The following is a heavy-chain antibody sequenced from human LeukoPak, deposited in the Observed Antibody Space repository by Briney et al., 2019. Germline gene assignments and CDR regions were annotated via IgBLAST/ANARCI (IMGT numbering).Heavy chain of an antibody. CDR3: VGGYFDY. Sequence: PGGSLRLSCAASGFTFSSYWMHWVRHTPGKGLVWVSRIKGDGSSTSYADSVKGRFTIPRDNSKNTLYLQMNSLRAEDTAVYYCVGGYFDYWGQGTLVTVSS. CDR2: IKGDGSST. J-gene: IGHJ4*02. CDR1: GFTFSSYW. V-gene: IGHV3-74*01. D-gene: IGHD2-15*01.